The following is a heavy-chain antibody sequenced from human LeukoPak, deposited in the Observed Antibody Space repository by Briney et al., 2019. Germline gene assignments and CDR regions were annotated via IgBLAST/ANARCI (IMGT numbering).Heavy chain of an antibody. CDR2: IYYSGSP. CDR1: GGSISGYY. D-gene: IGHD3-10*01. J-gene: IGHJ4*02. V-gene: IGHV4-59*01. Sequence: SETLSLTCTVSGGSISGYYYNWIRQPPGKGLEWIGYIYYSGSPNYNPSLKSRVTMSLDTSKKQFSLKLISVTAADTAVYYCARVAYGSGSYYLDYWGQGTLVTVSS. CDR3: ARVAYGSGSYYLDY.